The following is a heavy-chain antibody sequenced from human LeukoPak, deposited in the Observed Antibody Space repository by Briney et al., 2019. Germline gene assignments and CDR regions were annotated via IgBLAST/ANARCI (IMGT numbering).Heavy chain of an antibody. Sequence: SETLSLTCAVYGGSFSGYYWSWIRQPPGKGLEWIGSIFYSGTTFSNPSLTGRVTISVDRSNNQISLNLTSVTAADTAVYYCARHRPTSRYFDLSFEYWGQGNLVTVSS. CDR3: ARHRPTSRYFDLSFEY. D-gene: IGHD3-9*01. V-gene: IGHV4-34*12. J-gene: IGHJ4*02. CDR1: GGSFSGYY. CDR2: IFYSGTT.